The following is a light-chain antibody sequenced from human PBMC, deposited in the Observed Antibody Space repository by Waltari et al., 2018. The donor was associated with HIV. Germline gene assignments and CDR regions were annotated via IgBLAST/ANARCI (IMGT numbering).Light chain of an antibody. CDR1: RSNIGKNF. J-gene: IGLJ3*02. V-gene: IGLV1-47*01. Sequence: QSVLTQPPSASGTPGQRVTISCSGSRSNIGKNFIYWYQQFPGTAPKLLIYRNDQRPLGVPYRFSCSKSGTSASRAISGLRAEDEADYYCATWDDSLSGWVFGGGTKLTVL. CDR3: ATWDDSLSGWV. CDR2: RND.